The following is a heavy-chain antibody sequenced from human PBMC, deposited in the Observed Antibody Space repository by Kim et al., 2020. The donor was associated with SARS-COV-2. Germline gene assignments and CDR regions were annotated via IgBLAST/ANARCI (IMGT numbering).Heavy chain of an antibody. D-gene: IGHD3-16*01. J-gene: IGHJ4*02. CDR3: ARDLGRDGPEVHPDY. V-gene: IGHV3-21*01. CDR2: ISSGSSYI. CDR1: GFTFSDYS. Sequence: GGSLRLSCAASGFTFSDYSMNWVRQAPGKGLEWISSISSGSSYIFYADSVKGRFTISRDNAKNSLYLQMNSLRPEDTAVYYCARDLGRDGPEVHPDYWAQRTLVTVSS.